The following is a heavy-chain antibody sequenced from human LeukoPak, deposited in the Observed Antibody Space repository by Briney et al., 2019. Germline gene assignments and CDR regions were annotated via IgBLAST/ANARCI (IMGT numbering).Heavy chain of an antibody. V-gene: IGHV3-48*04. Sequence: GGPLRLSCAASGFTFSTYTMNWVRQAPGKGLEWVSYVSSSGGTIYYAGSVKGRFTISRDNAKNSLYLQMNSLRAEDTAVYYCARVGTTNYYFYYMDVWGKGTTVTVSS. CDR2: VSSSGGTI. CDR3: ARVGTTNYYFYYMDV. CDR1: GFTFSTYT. J-gene: IGHJ6*03. D-gene: IGHD2-2*01.